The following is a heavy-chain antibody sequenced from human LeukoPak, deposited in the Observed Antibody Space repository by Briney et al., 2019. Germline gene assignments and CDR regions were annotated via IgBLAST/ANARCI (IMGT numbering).Heavy chain of an antibody. V-gene: IGHV3-7*01. CDR1: GFTFSSYW. CDR3: ARDYGGNSEGLFDY. Sequence: GGTLRLSCAASGFTFSSYWMSWVRQAPGKGLEWVANIKQDGSEKYYVDSVKGRSTISRDNAKNSLYLQMNSLRAEDTAVYYCARDYGGNSEGLFDYWGQGTLVTVSS. CDR2: IKQDGSEK. J-gene: IGHJ4*02. D-gene: IGHD4-23*01.